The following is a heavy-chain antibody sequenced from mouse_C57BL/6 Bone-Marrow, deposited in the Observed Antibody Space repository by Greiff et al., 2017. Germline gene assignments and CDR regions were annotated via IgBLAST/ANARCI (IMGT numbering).Heavy chain of an antibody. CDR2: IDPSDSET. J-gene: IGHJ4*01. V-gene: IGHV1-52*01. CDR1: GYTFTSYW. D-gene: IGHD2-4*01. CDR3: SRYDYDGYYAMDY. Sequence: QVQLQQPGAELVRPGSSVKLSCKASGYTFTSYWMHWVKQRPIQGLEWIGNIDPSDSETHYNQKFKGKATLTVDKSSSTAYMQLSSLTSEDSAVYYWSRYDYDGYYAMDYWGQGTSATVSA.